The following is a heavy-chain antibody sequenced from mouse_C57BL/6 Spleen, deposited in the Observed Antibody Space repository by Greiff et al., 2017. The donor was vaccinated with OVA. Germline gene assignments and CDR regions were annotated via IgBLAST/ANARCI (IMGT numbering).Heavy chain of an antibody. D-gene: IGHD3-3*01. CDR1: GYTFASYW. Sequence: QVQLQQPGAELVKPGASVKLSCKASGYTFASYWMHWVKQRPGQGLEWIGMIHPNSGSTNYNEKFKSKATLTVDKSSSTAYMQLSSLTSEDSAVYYCAREGAGTGGFDYWGQGTTLTVSS. V-gene: IGHV1-64*01. CDR3: AREGAGTGGFDY. J-gene: IGHJ2*01. CDR2: IHPNSGST.